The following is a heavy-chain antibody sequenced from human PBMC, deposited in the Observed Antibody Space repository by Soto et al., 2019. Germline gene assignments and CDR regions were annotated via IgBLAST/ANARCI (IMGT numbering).Heavy chain of an antibody. D-gene: IGHD5-18*01. CDR1: GFTFSSYG. CDR2: IWYDGSNK. Sequence: QVQLVDSGGGVVQPGRSLRLSCAASGFTFSSYGMHWVRQAPGKGLEWVAVIWYDGSNKYYADSVKGRFTISRDNSKNTLYLQMNSLRAEDTAVFYCARDLTGYSYGFDYWGQGTLVTVSS. V-gene: IGHV3-33*01. CDR3: ARDLTGYSYGFDY. J-gene: IGHJ4*02.